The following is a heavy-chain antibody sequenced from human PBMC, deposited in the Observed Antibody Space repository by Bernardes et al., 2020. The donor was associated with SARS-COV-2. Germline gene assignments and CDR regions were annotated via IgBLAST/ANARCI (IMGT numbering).Heavy chain of an antibody. CDR1: GFTFSNNS. J-gene: IGHJ5*02. D-gene: IGHD2-8*01. CDR2: ISSGSST. CDR3: ARDLGYCADAVCSP. V-gene: IGHV3-21*01. Sequence: GGSLRLSCAASGFTFSNNSMNWVRQAPGKGLEWVSSISSGSSTSYADSVKGRFTISRDNAKNTLYLQMNSLRAEDTAVYYCARDLGYCADAVCSPWGQGTLVTVSS.